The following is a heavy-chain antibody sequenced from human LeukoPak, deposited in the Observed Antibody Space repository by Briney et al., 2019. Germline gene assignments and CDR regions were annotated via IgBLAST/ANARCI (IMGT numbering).Heavy chain of an antibody. CDR1: GGTFSSYA. D-gene: IGHD1-26*01. CDR2: IIPIFGTA. J-gene: IGHJ6*03. V-gene: IGHV1-69*13. Sequence: SVKVSYKASGGTFSSYAISWVRQAPGQGLEWMGGIIPIFGTANYAQKFQGRVTITADESTSTAYMELSSLRSEDTAVYYCASLATLIGYMDVWGKGTTVTVSS. CDR3: ASLATLIGYMDV.